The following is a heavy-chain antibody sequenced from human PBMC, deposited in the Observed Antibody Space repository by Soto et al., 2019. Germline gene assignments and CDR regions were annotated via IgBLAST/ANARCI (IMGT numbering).Heavy chain of an antibody. V-gene: IGHV1-69*08. D-gene: IGHD3-10*01. J-gene: IGHJ4*02. CDR2: IIPILGIA. CDR3: AREEYYYGSGSFFTG. Sequence: QVQLVQSGAEVKKPGSSVKVSCKASGGTFSSYTISWVRQAPGQGLEWMGRIIPILGIANYAQKFQGRVTTTADKSTSTAYMELSSLRSEDTAVDYMAREEYYYGSGSFFTGWGQGSLVTVSS. CDR1: GGTFSSYT.